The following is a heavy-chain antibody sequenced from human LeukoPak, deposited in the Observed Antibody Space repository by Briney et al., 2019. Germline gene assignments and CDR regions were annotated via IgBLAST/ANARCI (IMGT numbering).Heavy chain of an antibody. CDR2: IKQDGSEK. Sequence: PGGSLRLSCAASGFTFSSYWMSWVRQAPGKGLEWVANIKQDGSEKYYVDSVKGRFTISRDNAKNSLYLQMNSLRAEDTAVYYCARDASPSSSWHGYYFDYWGQGTLVPVSS. V-gene: IGHV3-7*01. J-gene: IGHJ4*02. CDR1: GFTFSSYW. D-gene: IGHD6-13*01. CDR3: ARDASPSSSWHGYYFDY.